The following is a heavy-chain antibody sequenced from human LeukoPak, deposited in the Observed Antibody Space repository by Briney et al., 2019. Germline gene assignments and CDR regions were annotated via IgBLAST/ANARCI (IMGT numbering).Heavy chain of an antibody. CDR3: ASSRRPGSTAQYYYYYYGMDV. CDR2: IIPIFGIA. J-gene: IGHJ6*02. CDR1: GGTFISYA. Sequence: SVKVSCKASGGTFISYAISWVRQAPGQGLEWMGRIIPIFGIANYAQKFQGRVTITADKSTSTAYMELSSLRSEDTAVYYCASSRRPGSTAQYYYYYYGMDVWGQGTTVTVSS. V-gene: IGHV1-69*04. D-gene: IGHD6-13*01.